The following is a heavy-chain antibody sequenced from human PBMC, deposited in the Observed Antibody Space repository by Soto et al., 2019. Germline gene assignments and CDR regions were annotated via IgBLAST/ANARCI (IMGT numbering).Heavy chain of an antibody. D-gene: IGHD6-19*01. V-gene: IGHV4-34*01. Sequence: KASETLSLTCAVYGGSFSGYYWRWIRQPPGKGLEWIWEINHSGSTNYNPSLKSRVNISVDTSKNQFSLKLSSVTAADTAVYYCARGLRIAVAGRGFDYWGQGPLVTVSS. J-gene: IGHJ4*02. CDR2: INHSGST. CDR3: ARGLRIAVAGRGFDY. CDR1: GGSFSGYY.